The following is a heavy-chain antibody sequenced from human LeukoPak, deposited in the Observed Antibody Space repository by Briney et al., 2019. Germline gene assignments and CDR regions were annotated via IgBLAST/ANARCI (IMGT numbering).Heavy chain of an antibody. V-gene: IGHV3-48*01. D-gene: IGHD2-8*01. Sequence: GGSLRLSCAASGFTFSSYSMNWVRQAPGKGLEWVSYISSSSSTIYYADSVKGRFTISRDNAKNSLYPQMNSLRAEDTAVYYCARGGRAVSLDYWGQGTLVTVSS. CDR2: ISSSSSTI. J-gene: IGHJ4*02. CDR1: GFTFSSYS. CDR3: ARGGRAVSLDY.